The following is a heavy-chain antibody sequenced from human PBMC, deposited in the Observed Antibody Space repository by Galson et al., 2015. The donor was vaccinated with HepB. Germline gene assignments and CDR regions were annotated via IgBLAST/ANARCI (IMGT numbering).Heavy chain of an antibody. CDR3: ASCSGGSCYYGMDV. Sequence: SGYTFTSYGISWVRQAPGQGLEWMGWISAYNGNTNYAQKLQGRVTMTTDTSTSTAYMELRSLRSDDTAVYYCASCSGGSCYYGMDVWGQGTTVTVSS. D-gene: IGHD2-15*01. V-gene: IGHV1-18*04. J-gene: IGHJ6*02. CDR2: ISAYNGNT. CDR1: GYTFTSYG.